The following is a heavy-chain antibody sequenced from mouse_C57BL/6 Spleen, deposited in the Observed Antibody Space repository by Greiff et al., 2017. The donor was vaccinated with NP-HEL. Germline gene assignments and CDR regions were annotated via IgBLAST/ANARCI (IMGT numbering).Heavy chain of an antibody. D-gene: IGHD3-1*01. Sequence: QVQLQQSGAELARPGASVKMSCKASGYTFTSYTMHWVKQRPGPGLEWIGYINPSSGYTKYNQQFKDKATLTTDKSSSTAYMQLSSMTSEDSAVYYCARGANFNYVDYWGQGTTLTVSS. CDR3: ARGANFNYVDY. CDR2: INPSSGYT. V-gene: IGHV1-4*01. CDR1: GYTFTSYT. J-gene: IGHJ2*01.